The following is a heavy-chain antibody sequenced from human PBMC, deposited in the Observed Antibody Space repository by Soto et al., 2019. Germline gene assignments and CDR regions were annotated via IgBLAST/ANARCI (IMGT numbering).Heavy chain of an antibody. V-gene: IGHV4-34*01. CDR2: INHSGST. CDR1: GGSFSGYY. D-gene: IGHD4-17*01. CDR3: ARAPLSYGDPSQPLYYYYYGMDV. J-gene: IGHJ6*02. Sequence: QVQLQQWGAGLLKPSETLSLTCAVYGGSFSGYYWSWIRQPPGKGLEWIGEINHSGSTYYNPSLKSRVTISVDTSKNQFSLKLSSVTAADTAVYYCARAPLSYGDPSQPLYYYYYGMDVWGQGTTVTVSS.